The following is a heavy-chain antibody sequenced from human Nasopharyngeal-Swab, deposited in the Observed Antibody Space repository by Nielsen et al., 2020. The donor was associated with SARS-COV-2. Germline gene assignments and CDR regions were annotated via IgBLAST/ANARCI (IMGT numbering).Heavy chain of an antibody. CDR3: AKDSGAGFCSGGSCFPTNH. V-gene: IGHV3-23*01. Sequence: GESPKISCAASGFTFSSYAMNWVRQAPGKGLEWVSGISGTGDNTYYADSVKGRFTISRDSSKNTLYLQMNSLRAEDTAIYYCAKDSGAGFCSGGSCFPTNHWGQGTLVTVSS. CDR2: ISGTGDNT. J-gene: IGHJ5*02. D-gene: IGHD2-15*01. CDR1: GFTFSSYA.